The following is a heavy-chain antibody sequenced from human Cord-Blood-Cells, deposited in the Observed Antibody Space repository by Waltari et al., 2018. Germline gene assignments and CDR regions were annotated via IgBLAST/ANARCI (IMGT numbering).Heavy chain of an antibody. Sequence: VKPSETLSLTCTVSGGSISSSSYYWGWIRQPPGKGLEWIGSIYYSGSTYYNPSLKSRVTISVDTSKNQFSLKLSSVTAADTAVYYCARISGSGWYFDYWGQGTLVTVSS. J-gene: IGHJ4*02. D-gene: IGHD6-19*01. CDR3: ARISGSGWYFDY. CDR1: GGSISSSSYY. V-gene: IGHV4-39*01. CDR2: IYYSGST.